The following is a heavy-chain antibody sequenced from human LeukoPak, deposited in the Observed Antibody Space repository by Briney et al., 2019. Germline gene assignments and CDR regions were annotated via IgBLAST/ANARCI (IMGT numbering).Heavy chain of an antibody. Sequence: SETLSPTCTVSGGSISNINYYWAWIRQPPGTGLEWIGTIYYSGSTNYNPSLKSRVTISVDTSKNQFSLKLSSVTAADTAVYYCARQEGYSGYDNFDYWGQGTLVTVSS. D-gene: IGHD5-12*01. CDR1: GGSISNINYY. CDR2: IYYSGST. J-gene: IGHJ4*02. CDR3: ARQEGYSGYDNFDY. V-gene: IGHV4-39*01.